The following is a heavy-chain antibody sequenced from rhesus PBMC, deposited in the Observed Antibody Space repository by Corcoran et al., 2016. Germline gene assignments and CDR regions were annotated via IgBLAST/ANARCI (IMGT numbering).Heavy chain of an antibody. CDR1: GGSISSSS. V-gene: IGHV4-169*02. J-gene: IGHJ5-2*02. CDR3: ASDIWGYSYIYNSVDV. CDR2: IYGSGSNT. D-gene: IGHD5-12*01. Sequence: QLQLQESGPGLVKPSATLSVTCAVSGGSISSSSWSWIRQAPGKGLEWIGYIYGSGSNTNTHPPLKSRVTLSIDTANNQLSLKLSSVTAADTAVYYGASDIWGYSYIYNSVDVWGRGVLVTVSS.